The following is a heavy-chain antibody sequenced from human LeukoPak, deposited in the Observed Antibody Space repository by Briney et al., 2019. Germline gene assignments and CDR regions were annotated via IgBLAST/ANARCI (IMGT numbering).Heavy chain of an antibody. J-gene: IGHJ4*02. CDR3: TRYSNYGLDY. Sequence: GGSLKLSCAASGFTFSGSAMHWVRQASGKGLEWVGRIRSKANSYATAYAASVKGRFTISRDDSKNTAYLQMNSLKTEDTAVYYCTRYSNYGLDYWGQETLVTVSS. CDR1: GFTFSGSA. D-gene: IGHD4-11*01. CDR2: IRSKANSYAT. V-gene: IGHV3-73*01.